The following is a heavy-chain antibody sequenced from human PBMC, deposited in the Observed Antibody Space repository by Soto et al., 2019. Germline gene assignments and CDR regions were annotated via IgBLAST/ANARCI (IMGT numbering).Heavy chain of an antibody. CDR1: GFMFSSYG. CDR2: MSFDATDA. Sequence: GGSLRLSCAASGFMFSSYGMHWVRQAPGKGLEWVALMSFDATDAYYADSVKGRFTISRDNSKNTLYLQINSLRGEDTAVYYCAKDRMTSVHTLDYWGQGTLVTVSS. V-gene: IGHV3-30*18. J-gene: IGHJ4*02. D-gene: IGHD4-17*01. CDR3: AKDRMTSVHTLDY.